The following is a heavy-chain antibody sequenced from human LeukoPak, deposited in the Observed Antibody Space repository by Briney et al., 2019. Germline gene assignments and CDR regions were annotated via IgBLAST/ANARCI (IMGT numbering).Heavy chain of an antibody. CDR1: GFTFSSYS. V-gene: IGHV3-21*01. CDR2: ISSSSYI. J-gene: IGHJ3*02. CDR3: TIVVVPAATPPHAFDI. Sequence: GGSLRLSCAASGFTFSSYSMNWVRQAPGKGLEWVSSISSSSYIYYADSVKGRFTISRDNAKNSLYLQMNSLRAEDTAVYYCTIVVVPAATPPHAFDIWGQGTMVTVSS. D-gene: IGHD2-2*01.